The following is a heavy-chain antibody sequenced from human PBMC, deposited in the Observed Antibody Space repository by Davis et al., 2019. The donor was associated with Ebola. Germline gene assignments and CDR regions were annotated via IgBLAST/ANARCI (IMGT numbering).Heavy chain of an antibody. J-gene: IGHJ6*02. CDR1: GGTFSSYT. D-gene: IGHD5-24*01. CDR3: ARARDMATIGDYAMDV. CDR2: IIPMLGIA. Sequence: AASVKVSCKASGGTFSSYTISWARLAPGQGLEWMGRIIPMLGIANYAQKFQGRVTITADISTTAYMELSSLRSEDTAVYYCARARDMATIGDYAMDVWGQGTTVTVSS. V-gene: IGHV1-69*02.